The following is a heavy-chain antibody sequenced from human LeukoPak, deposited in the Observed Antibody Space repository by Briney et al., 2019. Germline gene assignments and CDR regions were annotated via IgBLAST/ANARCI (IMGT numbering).Heavy chain of an antibody. CDR1: GFTFSSYW. CDR3: ARENSSPAYPGFTVANGDYFDY. Sequence: GGSLRLSCAASGFTFSSYWMSWVRQAPGKGLEWVANIKQDGSEKYYVDSVKGRFTISRDNAKNSLYLQMNSLRAEDTAVYYCARENSSPAYPGFTVANGDYFDYWGQGTLVTVSS. V-gene: IGHV3-7*01. D-gene: IGHD4-23*01. CDR2: IKQDGSEK. J-gene: IGHJ4*02.